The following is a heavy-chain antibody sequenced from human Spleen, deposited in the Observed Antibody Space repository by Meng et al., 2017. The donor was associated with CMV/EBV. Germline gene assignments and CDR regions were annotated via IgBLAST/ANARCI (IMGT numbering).Heavy chain of an antibody. CDR2: IWYDGSNK. D-gene: IGHD5-24*01. CDR3: AKDISYNQYYFDY. CDR1: GFTFSSYG. J-gene: IGHJ4*02. V-gene: IGHV3-33*06. Sequence: LSLTCAASGFTFSSYGMHWVRQAPGKGLEWVAVIWYDGSNKYYGDSVKGRFTISRDNSKNTLSLQMNSLRAEDTAVYYCAKDISYNQYYFDYWGQGTLVTVSS.